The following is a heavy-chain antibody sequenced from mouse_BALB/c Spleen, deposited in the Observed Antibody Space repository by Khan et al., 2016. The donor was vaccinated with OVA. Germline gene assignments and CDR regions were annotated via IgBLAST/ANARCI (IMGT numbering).Heavy chain of an antibody. V-gene: IGHV9-3-1*01. CDR2: INTYTGEP. Sequence: QIQLVQAGPELKKPGETVKISCKASGYTFTNYGMNWVKQAPGKGLKWMGWINTYTGEPTYADDFKGRFAFSLETSASTAYLQLNNLKNEDTTTEFCASGGYGYLNVWGAGTTVTVSS. CDR1: GYTFTNYG. CDR3: ASGGYGYLNV. D-gene: IGHD1-1*02. J-gene: IGHJ1*01.